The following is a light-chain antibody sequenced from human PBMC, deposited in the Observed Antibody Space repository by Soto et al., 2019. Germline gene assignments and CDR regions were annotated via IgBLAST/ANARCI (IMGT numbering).Light chain of an antibody. CDR1: QSISSY. CDR2: AAS. Sequence: DIHMTQSPSSLSASVGDRFTITCRASQSISSYLNWYQQKSVKAPKLLXYAASSLQSGVPSRFSGSGSGTDFTLTISSLQHEDFASYYCQQSYSTLAWTFGQGTKVDIK. J-gene: IGKJ1*01. V-gene: IGKV1-39*01. CDR3: QQSYSTLAWT.